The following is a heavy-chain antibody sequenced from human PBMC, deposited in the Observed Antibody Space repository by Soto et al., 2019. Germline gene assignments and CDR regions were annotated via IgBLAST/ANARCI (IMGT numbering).Heavy chain of an antibody. V-gene: IGHV3-30-3*01. J-gene: IGHJ4*02. D-gene: IGHD3-22*01. CDR2: ISYDGSNK. Sequence: PGGSLILSCAASGFTFSSYAMHWVRQAPGKGLEWVAVISYDGSNKYYADSVKGRFTISRDNSKNTLYLQMNSLRAEDTAVYYCARDPYYYDSSGYYGYFDYWGQGTLVTVSS. CDR1: GFTFSSYA. CDR3: ARDPYYYDSSGYYGYFDY.